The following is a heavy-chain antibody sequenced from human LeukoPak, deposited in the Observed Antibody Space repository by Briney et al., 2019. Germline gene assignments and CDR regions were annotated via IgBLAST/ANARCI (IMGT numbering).Heavy chain of an antibody. CDR2: ISNIGST. CDR3: TRDRSALDT. V-gene: IGHV4-61*10. J-gene: IGHJ3*02. CDR1: GGSISSGSYY. Sequence: SETLSLTCTVSGGSISSGSYYWSWIRQPAGKGLEWIGYISNIGSTNYNPSLKSRVTIPGDTSKNQFPLQLSSVTAADTAVYYCTRDRSALDTWGQGTMVTVS.